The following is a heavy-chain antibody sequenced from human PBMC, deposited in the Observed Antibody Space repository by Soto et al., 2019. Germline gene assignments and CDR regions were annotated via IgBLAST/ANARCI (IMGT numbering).Heavy chain of an antibody. CDR1: GFTFDAFW. Sequence: VQLVESGGTLVQPGESLRLSCTVSGFTFDAFWMTWVRQAPGKGLEWVANIKQDGSKQYYVDSVKGRFTISRDNAKSSLYLQMNSLRAEDTAVYYCARGGYDFGAEDYWGQGTLVTVSS. V-gene: IGHV3-7*01. D-gene: IGHD3-3*01. J-gene: IGHJ4*02. CDR3: ARGGYDFGAEDY. CDR2: IKQDGSKQ.